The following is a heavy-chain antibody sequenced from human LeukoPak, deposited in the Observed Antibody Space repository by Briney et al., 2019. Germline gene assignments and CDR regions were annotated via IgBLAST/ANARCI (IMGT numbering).Heavy chain of an antibody. Sequence: SETLSLTCTVWGGSISSQYWSGIRQPPGKELEWIGYIYYSGSTNYNPSLKRRVTISVDTSKSQFSLKLSSVTAADTPAYYCARVRDLQNPLGYCSSTSCYIGSRRVSRMYAFDIWGQGTMVTVSS. D-gene: IGHD2-2*02. CDR2: IYYSGST. V-gene: IGHV4-59*11. CDR1: GGSISSQY. CDR3: ARVRDLQNPLGYCSSTSCYIGSRRVSRMYAFDI. J-gene: IGHJ3*02.